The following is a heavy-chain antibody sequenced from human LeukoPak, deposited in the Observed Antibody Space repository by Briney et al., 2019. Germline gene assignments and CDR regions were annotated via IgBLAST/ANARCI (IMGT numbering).Heavy chain of an antibody. D-gene: IGHD7-27*01. Sequence: GGSLRLSCRASGFTFSDHYMTWVRQAPGKGLEYISYLSNTGSDSFYADSVKGRFSISRDNAEKSLYLQMNDLRAEDTAVYYCARGHWGLDYWGQGTLVTVSS. CDR2: LSNTGSDS. CDR1: GFTFSDHY. V-gene: IGHV3-11*01. CDR3: ARGHWGLDY. J-gene: IGHJ4*02.